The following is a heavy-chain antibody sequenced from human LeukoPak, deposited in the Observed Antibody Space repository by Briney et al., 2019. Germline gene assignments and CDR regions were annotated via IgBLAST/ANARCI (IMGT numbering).Heavy chain of an antibody. CDR3: ARARRGYYAFWSGLDDY. CDR2: IKEDGSEK. CDR1: GFTFSNYW. V-gene: IGHV3-7*01. D-gene: IGHD3-3*01. Sequence: GGSLRLSCAASGFTFSNYWMNWVRQAPGKGLEWVANIKEDGSEKYYVDSVKGRFTISRDNAKNSLYLQMNSLRAEDTAVYYCARARRGYYAFWSGLDDYWGQGTLVTVSS. J-gene: IGHJ4*02.